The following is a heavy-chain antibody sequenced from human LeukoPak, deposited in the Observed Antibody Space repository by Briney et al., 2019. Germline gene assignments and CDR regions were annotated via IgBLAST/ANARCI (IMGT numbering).Heavy chain of an antibody. CDR1: GFTFSSYW. CDR3: ARDVLGYCSGGSCPDY. D-gene: IGHD2-15*01. J-gene: IGHJ4*02. CDR2: IKQDGSEK. Sequence: GGSLRLSCAASGFTFSSYWMSWVRQAPGKGLEWVANIKQDGSEKYYVDSVKGRFTISRDNAKNSLYLQMNSLRAEDTAVYYCARDVLGYCSGGSCPDYWGQGTLVTVSS. V-gene: IGHV3-7*01.